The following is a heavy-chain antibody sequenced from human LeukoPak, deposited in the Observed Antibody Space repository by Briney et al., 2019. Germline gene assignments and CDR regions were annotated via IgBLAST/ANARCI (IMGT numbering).Heavy chain of an antibody. D-gene: IGHD6-19*01. CDR1: RFTLSSYW. J-gene: IGHJ4*02. V-gene: IGHV3-7*03. Sequence: GMSLRLSCVASRFTLSSYWMSWVRQAPGKGLEWVANIKQDGSEKYYVDSVKGRFTISRDNAKNSLYLQMNSLRAEDTAVYYCAKDIYSSGWGSYFDYWGQGTLVTVSS. CDR2: IKQDGSEK. CDR3: AKDIYSSGWGSYFDY.